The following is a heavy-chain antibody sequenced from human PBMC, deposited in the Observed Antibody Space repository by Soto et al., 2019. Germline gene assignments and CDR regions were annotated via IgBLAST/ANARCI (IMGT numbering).Heavy chain of an antibody. CDR3: AIPYYGSGSYYPDYYYYYGMDV. Sequence: GASVKVSCKASGYTFTSYGISWVRQAPGQGLEWMGWISAYNGNTNYAQKLQGRVTMTTDTSTSTAYMELSRLRSDDTAVYYCAIPYYGSGSYYPDYYYYYGMDVWGQGTTVTVSS. CDR1: GYTFTSYG. J-gene: IGHJ6*02. V-gene: IGHV1-18*01. D-gene: IGHD3-10*01. CDR2: ISAYNGNT.